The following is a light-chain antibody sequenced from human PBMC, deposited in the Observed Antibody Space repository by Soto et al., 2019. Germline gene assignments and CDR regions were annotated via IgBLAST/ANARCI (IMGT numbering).Light chain of an antibody. J-gene: IGKJ5*01. Sequence: SVLTQSPGTLSLSPGDRATLSCRASQSVSRSYLGWYQQKPGQAPRLLIYGASTRATGIPARFSGSGSGTEFTLTISSLQSEDFAVYYCQQYNNWPPITFGQGTRLEIK. V-gene: IGKV3-15*01. CDR1: QSVSRSY. CDR2: GAS. CDR3: QQYNNWPPIT.